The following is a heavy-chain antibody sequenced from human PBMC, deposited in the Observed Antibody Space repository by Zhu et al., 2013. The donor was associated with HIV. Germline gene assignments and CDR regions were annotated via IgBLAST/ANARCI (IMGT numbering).Heavy chain of an antibody. Sequence: VQLMQSGAEVKKSGASVKVSCKASGYTFTGYYIHWVRQAPGQGLEWMGWINPNRGVTNYAQKFQGRVTMTRDTSISTAYMELSRLRSDDTAVYYCARVTVPQLGYCSSTSCRYYPYYFDYVGPGNPGHRLL. CDR2: INPNRGVT. CDR3: ARVTVPQLGYCSSTSCRYYPYYFDY. V-gene: IGHV1-2*02. D-gene: IGHD2-2*01. J-gene: IGHJ4*02. CDR1: GYTFTGYY.